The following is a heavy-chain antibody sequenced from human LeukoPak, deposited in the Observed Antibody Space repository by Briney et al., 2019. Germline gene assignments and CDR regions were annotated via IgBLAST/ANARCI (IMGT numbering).Heavy chain of an antibody. CDR1: GFTVSSNY. V-gene: IGHV3-66*04. J-gene: IGHJ4*02. CDR2: IYSGGST. CDR3: ARRAGIAVADTSIFDY. Sequence: GGSLRLSCAASGFTVSSNYMSWVRQAPGKGLEWVSVIYSGGSTYYADSVKGRFTISRDNSKNTLYLQMNSLRAEDTAVYYCARRAGIAVADTSIFDYWGQGALVTVSS. D-gene: IGHD6-19*01.